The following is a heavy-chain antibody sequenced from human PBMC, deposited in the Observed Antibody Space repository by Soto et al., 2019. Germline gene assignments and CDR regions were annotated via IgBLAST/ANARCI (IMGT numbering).Heavy chain of an antibody. CDR3: ARGGSTMVRGPLVYGLDV. CDR1: GGTFRTFA. Sequence: QVQLVQSGAEVKEPRSSVKVSCKASGGTFRTFAISWVRQAPGQGPEWMGGIIPVFGTPNYAQKFQGRVTITADESTSTAYMELSSLRSEDTAVYYCARGGSTMVRGPLVYGLDVWGQGTTVTVSS. CDR2: IIPVFGTP. J-gene: IGHJ6*02. D-gene: IGHD3-10*01. V-gene: IGHV1-69*01.